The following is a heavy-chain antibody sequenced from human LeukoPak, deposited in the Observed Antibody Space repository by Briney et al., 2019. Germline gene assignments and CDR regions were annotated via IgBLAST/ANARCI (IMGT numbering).Heavy chain of an antibody. CDR3: AKELDTMFFDY. J-gene: IGHJ4*02. V-gene: IGHV3-43*01. Sequence: GGSLRLSCATSGFNFDRYTIHWVRQARGKGLEWVSLAGWAGGTTFYSDSVRGRFTISRDSGRKSVYLQMNSLTTDDTAFYFCAKELDTMFFDYWGQGALVTVSS. D-gene: IGHD3-10*02. CDR1: GFNFDRYT. CDR2: AGWAGGTT.